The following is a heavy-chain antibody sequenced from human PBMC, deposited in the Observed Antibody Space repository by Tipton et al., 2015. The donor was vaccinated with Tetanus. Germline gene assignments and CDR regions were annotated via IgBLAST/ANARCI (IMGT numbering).Heavy chain of an antibody. J-gene: IGHJ3*02. D-gene: IGHD2-21*02. CDR1: GGSISSSNYY. CDR3: ARLSSTANDAHAFDI. V-gene: IGHV4-39*01. CDR2: IYHSGTT. Sequence: TLSLTCTVSGGSISSSNYYWGWIRQPPGKGLEWFGSIYHSGTTYYKPSLRSRVTMSVDTSKIQFSLKLSSVTAADTAVYYCARLSSTANDAHAFDIWGQGTMVTVSS.